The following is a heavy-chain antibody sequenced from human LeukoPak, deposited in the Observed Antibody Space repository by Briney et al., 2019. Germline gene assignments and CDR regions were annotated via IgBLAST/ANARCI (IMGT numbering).Heavy chain of an antibody. V-gene: IGHV1-3*01. D-gene: IGHD2-15*01. CDR1: GYTFTNYI. CDR3: ASGYCSGGSCRYCFDY. J-gene: IGHJ4*02. Sequence: ASVKVSCKASGYTFTNYIIHWVRQAPGQGLEWMGWINAVNGNTEYSQKFQGRVTNTRDTSASTAYMDLSSLRSGDTAVYYCASGYCSGGSCRYCFDYWGQGTLVTVSS. CDR2: INAVNGNT.